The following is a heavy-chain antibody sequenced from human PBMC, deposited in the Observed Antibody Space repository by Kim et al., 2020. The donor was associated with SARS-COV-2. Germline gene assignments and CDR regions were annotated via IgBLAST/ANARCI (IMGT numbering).Heavy chain of an antibody. J-gene: IGHJ6*01. Sequence: SETLSLTCAVYGGSFSGYYWSWIRQPPGKGLEWIGEINHSGSTNYNPSLKSRVTISVDTSKNQFSLKLSSVTAADTAVYYCARVSGYGPGYYYYGMDVWGQGTTVAGSS. V-gene: IGHV4-34*01. CDR2: INHSGST. CDR1: GGSFSGYY. CDR3: ARVSGYGPGYYYYGMDV. D-gene: IGHD5-12*01.